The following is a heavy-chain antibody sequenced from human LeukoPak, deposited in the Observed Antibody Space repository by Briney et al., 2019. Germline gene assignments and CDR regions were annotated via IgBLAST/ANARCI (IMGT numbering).Heavy chain of an antibody. V-gene: IGHV4-39*07. CDR3: ARRRRDGYNLRSYMDV. J-gene: IGHJ6*03. Sequence: SETLSLTCTVSGDSISSSSSYWGWIRQPPGEGLEWIGSIYYSGSTYYNPSLKSRVTISVDTSKNQFSLKLSSVTAADTAVYYCARRRRDGYNLRSYMDVWGKGTTVTISS. D-gene: IGHD5-24*01. CDR1: GDSISSSSSY. CDR2: IYYSGST.